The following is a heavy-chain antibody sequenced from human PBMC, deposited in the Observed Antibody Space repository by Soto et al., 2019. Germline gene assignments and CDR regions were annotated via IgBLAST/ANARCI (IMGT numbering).Heavy chain of an antibody. CDR2: ISYDGSNK. Sequence: QVQLVESGGGVVQPGRSLRLSCAASGFTFSSYGMHWVRQAPGKGLEWVAVISYDGSNKYYADSVKGRFTISRDNSKNTLYLQMNGLRAEDTAVYYCAKAMTTVTTFYFDYWGQGTLVTVSS. J-gene: IGHJ4*02. CDR1: GFTFSSYG. CDR3: AKAMTTVTTFYFDY. V-gene: IGHV3-30*18. D-gene: IGHD4-17*01.